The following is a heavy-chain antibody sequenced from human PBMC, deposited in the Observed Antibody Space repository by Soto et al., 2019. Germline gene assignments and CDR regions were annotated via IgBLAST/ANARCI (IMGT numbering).Heavy chain of an antibody. V-gene: IGHV3-23*01. Sequence: QSGGSLRLSCAASGFTFSSYAMSWVRQAPGKGLEWVSAISGSGGSTYYADSVKGRLTISRDNSKNTLYLQMNSLRAEDTAVYYCAKLEAGTGYYYYMDVWGKGTTVTVSS. CDR2: ISGSGGST. D-gene: IGHD6-19*01. J-gene: IGHJ6*03. CDR1: GFTFSSYA. CDR3: AKLEAGTGYYYYMDV.